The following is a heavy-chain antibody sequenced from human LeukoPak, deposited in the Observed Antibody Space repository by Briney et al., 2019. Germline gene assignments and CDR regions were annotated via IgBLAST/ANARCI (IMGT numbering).Heavy chain of an antibody. CDR2: INPSGGST. Sequence: GASVKVSCKASGYTFTSYYMHWVRQAPGQGLEWMGIINPSGGSTSYAQKFQGRVTMTRDTSTSTVYMELSSLRSEDTAVYYCARDRYLELATENFDYWGQGTLDTVSS. CDR1: GYTFTSYY. CDR3: ARDRYLELATENFDY. D-gene: IGHD1-26*01. V-gene: IGHV1-46*01. J-gene: IGHJ4*02.